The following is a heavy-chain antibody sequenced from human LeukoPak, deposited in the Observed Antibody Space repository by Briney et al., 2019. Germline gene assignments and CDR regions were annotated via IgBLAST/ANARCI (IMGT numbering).Heavy chain of an antibody. CDR2: LSGSGGSK. CDR3: AKGPRPCSGGTCYIPGMDV. J-gene: IGHJ6*04. D-gene: IGHD2-15*01. CDR1: GFTFSSYA. V-gene: IGHV3-23*01. Sequence: PAGSLRLSCLASGFTFSSYAMTWVRPAPGKGREGVAALSGSGGSKYYPDSVKGRFTISRDNSTNTLNLQMNSRRAKDTAVYYCAKGPRPCSGGTCYIPGMDVWGKGTTVTVSS.